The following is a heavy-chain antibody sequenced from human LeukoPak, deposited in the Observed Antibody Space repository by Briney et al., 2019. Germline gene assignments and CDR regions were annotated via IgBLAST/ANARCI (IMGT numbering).Heavy chain of an antibody. CDR2: IWYDGSNK. Sequence: GGSLRLSCAASGFTFSSYAMHWVRQAPGKGLEWVAVIWYDGSNKYYADSVKGRFTISRDNSKNTLYLQMNSLRAEDTAVYYCARGGSVAGTFDYWGQGTLVPVSS. CDR1: GFTFSSYA. D-gene: IGHD6-19*01. J-gene: IGHJ4*02. CDR3: ARGGSVAGTFDY. V-gene: IGHV3-33*08.